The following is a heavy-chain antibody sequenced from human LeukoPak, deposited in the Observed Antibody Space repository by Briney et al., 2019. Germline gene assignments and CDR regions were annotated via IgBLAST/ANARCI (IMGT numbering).Heavy chain of an antibody. J-gene: IGHJ5*02. CDR3: AKDGLDQLGNNWFDP. D-gene: IGHD2-2*01. CDR1: GFTFSSYA. V-gene: IGHV3-23*01. CDR2: ISGSGGST. Sequence: GGSLRLSCAASGFTFSSYAMSWVRQAPGEGLEWVSAISGSGGSTYYADSVKGRFTISRDNSKNTLYLQMNSLRAEDTAVYYCAKDGLDQLGNNWFDPWGQGTLVTVSS.